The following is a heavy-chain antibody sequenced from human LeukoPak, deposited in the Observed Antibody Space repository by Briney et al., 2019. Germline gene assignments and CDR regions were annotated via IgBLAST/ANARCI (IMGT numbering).Heavy chain of an antibody. V-gene: IGHV3-66*01. J-gene: IGHJ4*02. Sequence: GGSLRLSCAASGFTVSSNYMSWVRQAPGKGLEWVSVIYSGGSTYYADSVKGRFTISRDNSKNTLYLQMNSLRAEDTAVYYCARDRGVTTPLDYWGQGTLVTVSS. CDR3: ARDRGVTTPLDY. D-gene: IGHD4-17*01. CDR1: GFTVSSNY. CDR2: IYSGGST.